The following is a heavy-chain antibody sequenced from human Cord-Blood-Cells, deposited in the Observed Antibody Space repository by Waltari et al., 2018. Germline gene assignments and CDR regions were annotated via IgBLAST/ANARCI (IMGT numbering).Heavy chain of an antibody. CDR3: ARGFNWNYFDY. CDR2: ISYDGSNK. D-gene: IGHD1-20*01. J-gene: IGHJ4*02. V-gene: IGHV3-30*04. Sequence: QVQLVESGGGVVQPGRSLRLSCAASGFTFSSYAMHWVRQAPGKGLEWVAVISYDGSNKYYADSVKGRVTIARDNSKNTLYLQMNSLRAEDTAVYYCARGFNWNYFDYWGQGTLVTVSS. CDR1: GFTFSSYA.